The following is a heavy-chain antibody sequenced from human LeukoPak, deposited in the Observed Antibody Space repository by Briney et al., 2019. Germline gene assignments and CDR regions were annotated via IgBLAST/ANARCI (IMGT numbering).Heavy chain of an antibody. J-gene: IGHJ4*02. Sequence: SETLSLTCTVPGRSISSYYWSWIRQPPGKRLEWIGYTYCSGSTNYNPSLKSRVTISVDTSENQFSLKLSSVNAADTAVYYCARGTVAGFDYWGQGTLVTVSS. CDR3: ARGTVAGFDY. V-gene: IGHV4-59*01. CDR1: GRSISSYY. CDR2: TYCSGST. D-gene: IGHD6-19*01.